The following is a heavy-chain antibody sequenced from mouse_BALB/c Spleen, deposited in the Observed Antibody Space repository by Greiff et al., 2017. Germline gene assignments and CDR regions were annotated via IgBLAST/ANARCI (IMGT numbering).Heavy chain of an antibody. J-gene: IGHJ4*01. D-gene: IGHD2-4*01. Sequence: EVHLVESGGGLVKPGGSLKLSCAASGFTFSSYAMSWVRQTPEKRLEWVASISSGGSTYYPDSVKGRFTISRDNARNILYLQMSSLRSEDTAMYYCARDYDYAMDYWGQGTSVTVSS. V-gene: IGHV5-6-5*01. CDR3: ARDYDYAMDY. CDR2: ISSGGST. CDR1: GFTFSSYA.